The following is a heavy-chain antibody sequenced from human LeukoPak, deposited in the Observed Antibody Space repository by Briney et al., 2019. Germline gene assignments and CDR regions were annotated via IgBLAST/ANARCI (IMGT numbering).Heavy chain of an antibody. V-gene: IGHV3-7*01. CDR2: INQDGSEK. J-gene: IGHJ4*02. CDR3: ARGGYYGSGSYFRVDY. CDR1: GFTFSSYW. Sequence: TGGSLRLSCGASGFTFSSYWMTWVRQAPGKGLEWVANINQDGSEKYYVDSVRGRFTISRDNAKNSLYLQMNSLRAEDTAVYYCARGGYYGSGSYFRVDYWGQGTLVPVSS. D-gene: IGHD3-10*01.